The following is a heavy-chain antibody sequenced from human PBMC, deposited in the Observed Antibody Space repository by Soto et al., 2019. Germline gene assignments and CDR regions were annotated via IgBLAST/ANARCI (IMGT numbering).Heavy chain of an antibody. J-gene: IGHJ4*02. CDR1: GYTFTGYY. D-gene: IGHD1-26*01. CDR2: INPNSGGT. V-gene: IGHV1-2*04. Sequence: ASVKVSCKASGYTFTGYYMHWVRQAPGQGLEWMGWINPNSGGTNYAQKFQGWVTMTRDTSISTAYMELSRLRSDDTAVYYCATSLLGATATIFDYCGQGTQVTVYS. CDR3: ATSLLGATATIFDY.